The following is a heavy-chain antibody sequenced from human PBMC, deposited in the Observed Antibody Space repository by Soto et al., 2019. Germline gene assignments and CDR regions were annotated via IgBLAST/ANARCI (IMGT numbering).Heavy chain of an antibody. Sequence: ASVKVSCKASGYTFTSYAMHWVRQAPGQRLEWMGWINAGNGNTKYSQKFQGRVTITRDTSASTAYMELSSLRSEDTAVYYCARFYGDYTSDYYYGMDVRGQGTTVTAP. CDR3: ARFYGDYTSDYYYGMDV. J-gene: IGHJ6*02. CDR2: INAGNGNT. CDR1: GYTFTSYA. D-gene: IGHD4-17*01. V-gene: IGHV1-3*01.